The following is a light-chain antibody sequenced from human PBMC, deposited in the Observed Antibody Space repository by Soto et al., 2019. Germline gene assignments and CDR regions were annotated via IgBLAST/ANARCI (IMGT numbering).Light chain of an antibody. CDR2: GAS. V-gene: IGKV3-20*01. CDR1: QSVSSSY. CDR3: QQYGSSPPLT. J-gene: IGKJ1*01. Sequence: EIVLTQSPGTLSLSPGERATLSCRASQSVSSSYLAWYQQKPGQAPRLLIYGASSRATGIPDRFSGSGSGIEFTLTISRLEPEEFAVYYCQQYGSSPPLTFGQGTKVEIK.